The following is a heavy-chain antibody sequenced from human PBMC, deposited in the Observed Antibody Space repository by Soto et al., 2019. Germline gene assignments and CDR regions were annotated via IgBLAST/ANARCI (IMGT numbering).Heavy chain of an antibody. CDR1: GFTVSTYG. CDR2: ISRDGGTK. V-gene: IGHV3-30*03. Sequence: QVQLVESGGGVVQPGRSLRLSCAVSGFTVSTYGMHWVRQAPGKGLEWVAVISRDGGTKYYADSVKGRFTISRDNSRKTMFLEMNSLRSDEMAVYYCTGEVASGYWGQGTLVTVSS. CDR3: TGEVASGY. D-gene: IGHD2-8*02. J-gene: IGHJ4*02.